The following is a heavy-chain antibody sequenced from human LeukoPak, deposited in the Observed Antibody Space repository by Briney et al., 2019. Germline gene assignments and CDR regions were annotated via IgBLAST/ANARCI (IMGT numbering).Heavy chain of an antibody. V-gene: IGHV3-23*01. J-gene: IGHJ4*02. CDR1: GFTFSSYA. D-gene: IGHD1-20*01. Sequence: GGSLRLSCAASGFTFSSYAMSWVRQAPGKGLEWVSAISGSGGSTYYADSVKGWFTLSRDNSKNTLYLQMNSLRAEDTAVYYCAKVRTPSKRMITGTTRSVSGLDYFDYWGQGTLVTVSS. CDR3: AKVRTPSKRMITGTTRSVSGLDYFDY. CDR2: ISGSGGST.